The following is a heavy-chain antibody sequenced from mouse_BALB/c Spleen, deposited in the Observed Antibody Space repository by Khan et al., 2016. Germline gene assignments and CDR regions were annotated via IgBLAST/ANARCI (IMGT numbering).Heavy chain of an antibody. J-gene: IGHJ4*01. V-gene: IGHV2-9*02. D-gene: IGHD1-1*01. Sequence: QVQLKQSGPGLVAPSQSLSITCTVSEFSLTSYGVHWVRQPPGQGLEWLGVIWAGGSTNYNSALMSRLSISNDNSKSQVFLKMNSLQTDDAAMYYGDRDVITTAVDYYYAMEYWGQGTSGTVSS. CDR3: DRDVITTAVDYYYAMEY. CDR1: EFSLTSYG. CDR2: IWAGGST.